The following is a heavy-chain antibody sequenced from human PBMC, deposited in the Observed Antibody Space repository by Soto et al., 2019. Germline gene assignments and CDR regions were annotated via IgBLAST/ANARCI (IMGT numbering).Heavy chain of an antibody. J-gene: IGHJ4*02. Sequence: GESLKISCAASGFTFSSYGMHWVRQAPGKGLEWVAVISYDGSNKYYADSVKGRFTISRDNSKNTLYLQMNSLRAEDTAVYYCAKAGYCSGGSCYPSDYWGQGTLVTVSS. CDR2: ISYDGSNK. V-gene: IGHV3-30*18. CDR1: GFTFSSYG. CDR3: AKAGYCSGGSCYPSDY. D-gene: IGHD2-15*01.